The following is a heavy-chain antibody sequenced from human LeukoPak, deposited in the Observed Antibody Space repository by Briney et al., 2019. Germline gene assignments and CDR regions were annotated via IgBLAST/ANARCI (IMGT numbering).Heavy chain of an antibody. D-gene: IGHD1-26*01. CDR1: GFTVSSSY. J-gene: IGHJ3*02. CDR2: IYSGGTT. CDR3: ARDLIVGGNHDAFDI. V-gene: IGHV3-53*01. Sequence: GGSLRLSCAASGFTVSSSYMSWVRQAPGKGLEWVSVIYSGGTTYYADSVKGRFTISRDNSKNTMYLQMNSLRAEDTAVYYCARDLIVGGNHDAFDIWGQGTMVTVSS.